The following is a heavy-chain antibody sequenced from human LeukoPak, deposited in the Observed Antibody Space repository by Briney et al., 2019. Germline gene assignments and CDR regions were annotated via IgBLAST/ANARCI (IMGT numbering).Heavy chain of an antibody. V-gene: IGHV4-59*01. CDR3: ARSPARLLWFGESPAHFDY. D-gene: IGHD3-10*01. CDR1: GGSISTYY. J-gene: IGHJ4*02. CDR2: IYYSGST. Sequence: SSETLSLTCTVSGGSISTYYWNWIRQPPGKGLEWIGYIYYSGSTNYNPSLKSRVTISVDTSKNQFSLKLSSVTAADTAVYYCARSPARLLWFGESPAHFDYWGQGTLVTVSS.